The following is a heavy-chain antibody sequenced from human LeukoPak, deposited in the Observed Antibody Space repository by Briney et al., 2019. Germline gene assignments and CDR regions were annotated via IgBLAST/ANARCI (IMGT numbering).Heavy chain of an antibody. Sequence: GGSLRLSCAASGFTFSSYSMNWVRQAPGKGLEWVSSISSSSSYIYYADSVKGRFTISRDNAKNSLYLQMNSLRAEDTAVYYCARDQRWFGELSEGGMDVWGQGTTVTVSS. CDR1: GFTFSSYS. CDR3: ARDQRWFGELSEGGMDV. D-gene: IGHD3-10*01. J-gene: IGHJ6*02. CDR2: ISSSSSYI. V-gene: IGHV3-21*01.